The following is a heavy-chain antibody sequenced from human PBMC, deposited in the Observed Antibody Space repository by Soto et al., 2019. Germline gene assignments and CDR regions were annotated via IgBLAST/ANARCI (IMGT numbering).Heavy chain of an antibody. Sequence: QVQLVESGGGVVQPGGSLRLSCAASGFTFSSYGMHWVRQPPGKGLEWVAIISYEGSNKYYADSVKGRFIISRDNSNNTLYLQMNCLRAEDTGIYYCAKVRAEWLRDAFDYWGQGSLVTVSS. V-gene: IGHV3-30*18. D-gene: IGHD5-12*01. J-gene: IGHJ4*02. CDR3: AKVRAEWLRDAFDY. CDR2: ISYEGSNK. CDR1: GFTFSSYG.